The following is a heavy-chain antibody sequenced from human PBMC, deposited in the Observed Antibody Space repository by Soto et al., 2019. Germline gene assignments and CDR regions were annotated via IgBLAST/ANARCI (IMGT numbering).Heavy chain of an antibody. CDR1: ESMFGSYG. Sequence: QVQLVESGGGVVQPGRSLRLSCVASESMFGSYGMYWVRQAPGKGLEWVAVIWYDGSIKHYADSVKGRFTISRDNSKNTLQLQKNSLRAEDTAVYYCARVSSDYYGMDVWGQGTAVIVSS. CDR2: IWYDGSIK. J-gene: IGHJ6*02. V-gene: IGHV3-33*01. D-gene: IGHD3-22*01. CDR3: ARVSSDYYGMDV.